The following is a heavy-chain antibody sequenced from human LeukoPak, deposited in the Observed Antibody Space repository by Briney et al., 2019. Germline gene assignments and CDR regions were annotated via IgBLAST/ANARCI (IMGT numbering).Heavy chain of an antibody. CDR2: ISGYNGNT. J-gene: IGHJ4*01. Sequence: EASVKVSCKASGYTFTSYGITWVRQAPGQGLEWMGWISGYNGNTNYAQKLQGRVTMTADTSTSTVYMELRSLRSDDTAIYYCARVSSSGVGWMVYWGQGTLVTVSS. V-gene: IGHV1-18*01. CDR1: GYTFTSYG. CDR3: ARVSSSGVGWMVY. D-gene: IGHD6-19*01.